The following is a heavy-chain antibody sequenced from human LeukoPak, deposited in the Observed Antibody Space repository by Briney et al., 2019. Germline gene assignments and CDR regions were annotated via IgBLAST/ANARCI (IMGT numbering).Heavy chain of an antibody. CDR2: ISYDGSNK. CDR3: ARCQFDWNAIYYYGMDV. Sequence: GRSLRLSCAASGFTFSSYAMHWVRQAPGKGLEWVAVISYDGSNKYYADSVKGRFTISRDNSKNTPYLQMNSLRAEDTAVYYCARCQFDWNAIYYYGMDVWGKGTTVTVSS. J-gene: IGHJ6*04. CDR1: GFTFSSYA. D-gene: IGHD1-1*01. V-gene: IGHV3-30*04.